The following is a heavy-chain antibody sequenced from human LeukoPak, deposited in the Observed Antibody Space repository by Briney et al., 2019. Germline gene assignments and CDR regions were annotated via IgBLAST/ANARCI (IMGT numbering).Heavy chain of an antibody. D-gene: IGHD3-9*01. CDR1: GGSISSYY. V-gene: IGHV4-59*12. CDR2: IYYSGST. J-gene: IGHJ3*02. Sequence: SETLSLTCTVSGGSISSYYWSWIRQPPGKGLEWIGYIYYSGSTNYNPSLKSRVTISVDTSKNQFSLKLSSVTAADTAVYYCARPQVPLYYDISPHDAFDIWGQGTMVTVSS. CDR3: ARPQVPLYYDISPHDAFDI.